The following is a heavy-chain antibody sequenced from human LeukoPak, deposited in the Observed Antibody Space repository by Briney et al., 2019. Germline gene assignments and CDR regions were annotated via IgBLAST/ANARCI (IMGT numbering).Heavy chain of an antibody. Sequence: GGSLRLSCAASGFSFSYYWMTWVRQSPRKGLEWVANIKYDGSEKHYVESVKGRFTISRDNAKNSLYLQMTSLRVEDTAVYYCARGWGDCGTASCYTGGDVFDIWGQGTKVTVSS. J-gene: IGHJ3*02. V-gene: IGHV3-7*01. D-gene: IGHD2-2*02. CDR3: ARGWGDCGTASCYTGGDVFDI. CDR1: GFSFSYYW. CDR2: IKYDGSEK.